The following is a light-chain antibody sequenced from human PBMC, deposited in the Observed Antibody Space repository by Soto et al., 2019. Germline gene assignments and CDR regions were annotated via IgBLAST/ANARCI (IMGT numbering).Light chain of an antibody. V-gene: IGLV2-11*01. CDR2: DVN. Sequence: QSVLPQPRSVSGSPGQSVTICCSGTSSDVGGYNYVSWYQQHPGQAPKLILYDVNKRPSGVPDRFSGSKSGNTASRTIVGLQADDEADYYCCSYAGSYTYVFGTGTKVTVL. CDR1: SSDVGGYNY. J-gene: IGLJ1*01. CDR3: CSYAGSYTYV.